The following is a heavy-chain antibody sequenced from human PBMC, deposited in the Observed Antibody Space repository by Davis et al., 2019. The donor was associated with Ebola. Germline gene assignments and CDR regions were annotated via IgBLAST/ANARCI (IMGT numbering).Heavy chain of an antibody. CDR1: GYTFTGYY. J-gene: IGHJ4*02. Sequence: ASVKVSCKASGYTFTGYYMHWVRQAPGQGLEWMGWINPNSGGTNYAQKFQGRVTMTRDTSISTAYMELSRLRSDDTAVYYCARGASAAYYYDSSGYYPDYWGQGTLVTVSS. CDR2: INPNSGGT. D-gene: IGHD3-22*01. CDR3: ARGASAAYYYDSSGYYPDY. V-gene: IGHV1-2*02.